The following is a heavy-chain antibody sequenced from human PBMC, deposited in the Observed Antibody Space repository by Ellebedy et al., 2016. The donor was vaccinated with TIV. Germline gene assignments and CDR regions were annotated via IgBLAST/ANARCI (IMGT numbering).Heavy chain of an antibody. Sequence: ASVKVSCKASGYTFTGYHIHWVRHAPGQGLEWMGWIYPYNGGTNYAQKFQGRVTMTRDTSISTVYMELSNLTPGDTAMYYCARLIEHSIHGMDVWGQGTTVTVSS. V-gene: IGHV1-2*02. D-gene: IGHD2/OR15-2a*01. CDR3: ARLIEHSIHGMDV. CDR2: IYPYNGGT. J-gene: IGHJ6*02. CDR1: GYTFTGYH.